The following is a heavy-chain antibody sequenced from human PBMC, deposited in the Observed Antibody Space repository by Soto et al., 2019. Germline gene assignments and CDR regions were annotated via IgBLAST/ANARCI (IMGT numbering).Heavy chain of an antibody. D-gene: IGHD3-10*01. CDR2: ISYDGSNK. CDR1: GFTFSSYA. V-gene: IGHV3-30-3*01. J-gene: IGHJ6*02. CDR3: ARDTSYYGSGSYYTFYGMDV. Sequence: GESLKISCAASGFTFSSYAMHWVRQAPGKGLEWVAVISYDGSNKYYADSVKGRFTISRDNSKNTLYLQMNSLRAEDTAVYYCARDTSYYGSGSYYTFYGMDVWGQGTTVTVSS.